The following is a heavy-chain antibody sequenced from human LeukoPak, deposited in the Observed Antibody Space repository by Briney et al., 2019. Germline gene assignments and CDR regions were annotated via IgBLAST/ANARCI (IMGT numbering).Heavy chain of an antibody. D-gene: IGHD4-17*01. CDR2: ISSSSSYI. J-gene: IGHJ4*02. CDR1: GFTFSSYS. V-gene: IGHV3-21*01. Sequence: PGGSLRLSCAASGFTFSSYSMNWVRQAPGKGLEWVSSISSSSSYIYYADSVKGRFTISRDNAKNSLYLQMNSLRAEDTAVYYCARDNVREDGDYGYWGQGTLVTVSS. CDR3: ARDNVREDGDYGY.